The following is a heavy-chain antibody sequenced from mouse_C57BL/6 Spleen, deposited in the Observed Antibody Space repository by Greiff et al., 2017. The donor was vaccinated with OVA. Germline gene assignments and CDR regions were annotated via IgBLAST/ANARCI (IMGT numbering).Heavy chain of an antibody. CDR2: ILPGSGST. J-gene: IGHJ2*01. D-gene: IGHD2-1*01. CDR1: GYTFTGYW. Sequence: VKLMESGAELMKPGASVKLSCKATGYTFTGYWIEWVKQRPGHGLEWIGEILPGSGSTNYHEKFKGNATFTADTASNTAYMQLSRLTTEDSAIYYCARRGYGNYYIDYWGQGTTLTVSS. V-gene: IGHV1-9*01. CDR3: ARRGYGNYYIDY.